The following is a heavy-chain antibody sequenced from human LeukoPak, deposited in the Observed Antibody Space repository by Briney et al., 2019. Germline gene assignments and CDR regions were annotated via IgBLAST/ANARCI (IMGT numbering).Heavy chain of an antibody. J-gene: IGHJ3*02. CDR2: IIPIFGTA. D-gene: IGHD3-3*01. V-gene: IGHV1-69*13. CDR1: GGTFSSYA. CDR3: ARDRSYYDFWSGPSDAFDI. Sequence: GASVKVSCKASGGTFSSYAISWVRQAPGQGLEWMGGIIPIFGTANYAQKFQGRVTITADESTSTAYMELSSLRSEDTAVYYCARDRSYYDFWSGPSDAFDIWGQGTMVTVSS.